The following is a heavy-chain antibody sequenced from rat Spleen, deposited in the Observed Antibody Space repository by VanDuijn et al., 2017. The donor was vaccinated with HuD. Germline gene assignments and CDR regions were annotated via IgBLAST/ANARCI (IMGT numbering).Heavy chain of an antibody. CDR1: GFTFSNYD. Sequence: VQLVESGGGLVQPGRSMKLSCAASGFTFSNYDMAWVRQAPTKGLEWVASISYDVTSAYYRDFVKGRFTISRDNAKSTLYLQMASLRSEDTATYYCARHGGLRNWFAYWGQGTLVTVSS. CDR3: ARHGGLRNWFAY. D-gene: IGHD1-11*01. J-gene: IGHJ3*01. V-gene: IGHV5-22*01. CDR2: ISYDVTSA.